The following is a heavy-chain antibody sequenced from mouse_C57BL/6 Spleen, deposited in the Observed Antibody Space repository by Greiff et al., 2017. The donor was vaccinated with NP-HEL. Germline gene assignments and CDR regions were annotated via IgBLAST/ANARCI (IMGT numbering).Heavy chain of an antibody. J-gene: IGHJ2*01. V-gene: IGHV1-52*01. CDR1: GYTFTSYW. Sequence: VQLQQSGAELVRPGSSVKLSCKASGYTFTSYWMHWVKQRPIQGLEWIGNIDPSDSETHYNQKFKDKATLTVDKSSSTAYMQLSSLTSEDSAVYYCVGGGHGNYWCQGTTLTVSS. CDR3: VGGGHGNY. CDR2: IDPSDSET. D-gene: IGHD3-3*01.